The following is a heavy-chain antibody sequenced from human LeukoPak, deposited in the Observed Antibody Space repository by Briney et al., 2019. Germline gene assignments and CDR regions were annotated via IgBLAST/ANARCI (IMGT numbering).Heavy chain of an antibody. J-gene: IGHJ5*02. CDR3: ARGLDPAYYYYDSSGATNWLDP. V-gene: IGHV4-39*07. CDR1: GGSISSSSYY. CDR2: NYYSGST. D-gene: IGHD3-22*01. Sequence: SETLSLTCTVSGGSISSSSYYWGWIPQPPGKGLEGIGSNYYSGSTYYNPSLKGRVTISVDTSKNQFYLKLSSVTAADTAVYYCARGLDPAYYYYDSSGATNWLDPWGQGTLVTVSS.